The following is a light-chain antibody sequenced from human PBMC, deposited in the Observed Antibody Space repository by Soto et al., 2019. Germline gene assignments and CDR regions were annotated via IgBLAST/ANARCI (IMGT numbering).Light chain of an antibody. CDR2: TTS. CDR3: QQRGGSPLFS. V-gene: IGKV3-20*01. CDR1: QSVTSSC. J-gene: IGKJ3*01. Sequence: EIVLTQSPATLSLSPGEIATLSCTASQSVTSSCLAWYQRKPGQAPRLLIHTTSTRATDIPDRLSGSGSGTDFTLTIRSLQPEYCAVYYGQQRGGSPLFSFGPGNRVDI.